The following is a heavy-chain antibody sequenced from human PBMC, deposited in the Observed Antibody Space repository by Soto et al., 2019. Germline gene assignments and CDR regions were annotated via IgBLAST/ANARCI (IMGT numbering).Heavy chain of an antibody. CDR1: GGTFSSYA. CDR2: IIPIFATA. V-gene: IGHV1-69*12. J-gene: IGHJ6*02. Sequence: QVQLVQSGAEVKKPGSSVKVSCKASGGTFSSYAINWVRQAPGQGLEWMGGIIPIFATADYAQKFQGRVKITADESASTACMELCSLRSEDTAVYYCAQCLLGVNYYYGMDVWGQGTTVTVSS. CDR3: AQCLLGVNYYYGMDV. D-gene: IGHD3-16*01.